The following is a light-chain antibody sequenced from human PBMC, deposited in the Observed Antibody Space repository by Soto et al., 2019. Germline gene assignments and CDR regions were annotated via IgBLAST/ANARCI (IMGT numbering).Light chain of an antibody. CDR2: DAS. CDR3: QQRTNWPPWT. V-gene: IGKV3-11*01. Sequence: ETVLTQSPATLSLSPGDRATLSCRASQSVNRYLAWYQQKPGQAPRLLIYDASNRATGIPARFSGSGSGTDFTLTISSLEPEDFAVYYCQQRTNWPPWTFGQGTRVGIK. CDR1: QSVNRY. J-gene: IGKJ1*01.